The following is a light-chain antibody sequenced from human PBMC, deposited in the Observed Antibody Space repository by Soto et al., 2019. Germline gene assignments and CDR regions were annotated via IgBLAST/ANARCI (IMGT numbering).Light chain of an antibody. Sequence: DIQMTQSPSTLSASVGDRVTITCRASQSNSTWLAWYQQKPGKAPQLLIYQASRLEGGVPSRFGGSGSGTLFNITISSLHPDDFAIYYCQQYNTSPLTFGGGTTVDIK. CDR2: QAS. CDR1: QSNSTW. CDR3: QQYNTSPLT. V-gene: IGKV1-5*03. J-gene: IGKJ4*01.